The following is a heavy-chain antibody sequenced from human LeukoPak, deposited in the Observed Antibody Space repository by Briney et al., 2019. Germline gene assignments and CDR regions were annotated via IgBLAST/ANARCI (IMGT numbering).Heavy chain of an antibody. D-gene: IGHD5-18*01. CDR2: IKQDGSEK. CDR3: ARDGDTAMAPDY. CDR1: GFTFSSDW. Sequence: GGSLRLSCAASGFTFSSDWMSWVRQAPGKGLEWVANIKQDGSEKYYVDSVKGRFTISRENAKNSMYLQMNSLRAEDTAVYYCARDGDTAMAPDYWGQGTLVTVSS. V-gene: IGHV3-7*01. J-gene: IGHJ4*02.